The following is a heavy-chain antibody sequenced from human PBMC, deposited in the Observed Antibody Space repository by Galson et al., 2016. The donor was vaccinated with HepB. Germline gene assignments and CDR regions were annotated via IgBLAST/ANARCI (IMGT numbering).Heavy chain of an antibody. Sequence: TLSLTCAVSGGSISSTNWWNWVRQPPGKGLEWIGDIYHIGSANYNPSLKSRVTISVDKSKNQLSLTLMSVTAADTAIYYCTGAPAVLLDGSGAFDIWGQGTMVTVSS. CDR1: GGSISSTNW. CDR3: TGAPAVLLDGSGAFDI. D-gene: IGHD3-22*01. V-gene: IGHV4-4*02. CDR2: IYHIGSA. J-gene: IGHJ3*02.